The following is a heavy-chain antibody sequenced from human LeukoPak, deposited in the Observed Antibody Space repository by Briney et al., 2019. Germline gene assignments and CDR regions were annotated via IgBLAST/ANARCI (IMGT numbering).Heavy chain of an antibody. CDR3: ARSYCTNGVCPHRYFDY. Sequence: SETLSLTCTVSDVSFSNYYWSWIRQPPGKGLEWIGYMYYSGSTNYNPSLKSRVTISVDTSKNQFSLKLSSVTAADTAVYYCARSYCTNGVCPHRYFDYWGQGTLVTVSS. J-gene: IGHJ4*02. CDR1: DVSFSNYY. V-gene: IGHV4-59*01. D-gene: IGHD2-8*01. CDR2: MYYSGST.